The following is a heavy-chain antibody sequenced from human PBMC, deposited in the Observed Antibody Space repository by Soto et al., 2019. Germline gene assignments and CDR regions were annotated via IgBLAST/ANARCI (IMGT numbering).Heavy chain of an antibody. CDR1: GYTFTGYY. J-gene: IGHJ6*02. CDR3: AKGDSVEAVAGRWYYYYYGMDV. D-gene: IGHD6-19*01. V-gene: IGHV1-2*04. Sequence: ASVKVSCKASGYTFTGYYMHWVRQAPGQGLEWMGWINPNSGGTNYAQKFQGWVTMTRDTSISTAYMELSRLRSDDTAVYYCAKGDSVEAVAGRWYYYYYGMDVWGQGTTVTVSS. CDR2: INPNSGGT.